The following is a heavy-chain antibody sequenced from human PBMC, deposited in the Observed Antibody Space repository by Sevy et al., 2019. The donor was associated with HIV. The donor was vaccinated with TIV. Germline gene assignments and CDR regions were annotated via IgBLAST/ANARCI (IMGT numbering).Heavy chain of an antibody. J-gene: IGHJ6*02. Sequence: SQTLSLTCAISGDSVSSNSAAWNWIRQSPSRGLEWLGRTYYRSKWYDDYAVSVKSRITINPDTSKNQYSLQLNSVTPEDTAVYYCARDMGGDGYNSPAYYYYYYGMDVWGQGTTVTVSS. CDR3: ARDMGGDGYNSPAYYYYYYGMDV. CDR2: TYYRSKWYD. CDR1: GDSVSSNSAA. D-gene: IGHD2-21*01. V-gene: IGHV6-1*01.